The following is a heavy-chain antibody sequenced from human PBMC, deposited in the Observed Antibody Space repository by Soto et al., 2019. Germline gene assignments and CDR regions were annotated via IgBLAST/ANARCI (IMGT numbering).Heavy chain of an antibody. Sequence: EVQLVESGGGLVKPGGSLRLSCAASGFTFSNAWMSWVRQAPGKGLEWVGRIKSKTDGGTTDYAAPVKGRFTISRDVSKNTLYLQMNSLKTEDTAVYYCTTDDLSPGDFDIWGQGTMVTVSS. V-gene: IGHV3-15*01. D-gene: IGHD2-21*01. CDR2: IKSKTDGGTT. J-gene: IGHJ3*02. CDR1: GFTFSNAW. CDR3: TTDDLSPGDFDI.